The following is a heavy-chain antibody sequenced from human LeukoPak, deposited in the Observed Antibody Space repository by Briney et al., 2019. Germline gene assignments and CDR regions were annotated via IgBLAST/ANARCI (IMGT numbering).Heavy chain of an antibody. CDR2: IWYDGSNK. CDR3: VKDLSGSFSFDQ. Sequence: PGGSLRLSCAASGFTFSSYGMYWVRQAPGKGLEWAAVIWYDGSNKYYADSVKGRFTVARDNSKNTLYLQMSSLRPEDTAVYYCVKDLSGSFSFDQWGQGTLVTVSS. D-gene: IGHD1-26*01. J-gene: IGHJ4*02. CDR1: GFTFSSYG. V-gene: IGHV3-30*02.